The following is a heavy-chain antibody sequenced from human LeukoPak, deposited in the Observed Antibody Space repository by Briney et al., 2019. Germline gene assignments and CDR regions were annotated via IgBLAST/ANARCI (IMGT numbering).Heavy chain of an antibody. CDR2: IYHSGST. CDR3: ARHVRSYYMDV. V-gene: IGHV4-59*08. J-gene: IGHJ6*03. Sequence: SETLSLTCTVSGGSISSYYWSWIRQPPGKGLEWIGYIYHSGSTNYNPSLKSRVTISVDTSKNQFSLKLSSVTAADTAVYYCARHVRSYYMDVWGKGTTVTVSS. D-gene: IGHD3-16*01. CDR1: GGSISSYY.